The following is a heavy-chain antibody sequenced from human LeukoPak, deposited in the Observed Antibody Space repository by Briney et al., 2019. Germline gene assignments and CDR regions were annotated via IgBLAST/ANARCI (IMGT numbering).Heavy chain of an antibody. D-gene: IGHD2-21*02. CDR3: AREGAGVTDYFFDH. Sequence: SETLSLTCTVSGVSITSGSHFWGWIRQPPGKGLEWIGAINYSGNTYYNPSLKSRVTISIDTSRSHLSLNLRSVAAADTAVYYCAREGAGVTDYFFDHWGQGTLVTVSS. CDR1: GVSITSGSHF. V-gene: IGHV4-39*07. CDR2: INYSGNT. J-gene: IGHJ4*02.